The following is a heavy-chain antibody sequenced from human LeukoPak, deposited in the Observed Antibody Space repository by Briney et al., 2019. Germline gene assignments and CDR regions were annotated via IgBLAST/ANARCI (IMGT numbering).Heavy chain of an antibody. J-gene: IGHJ3*02. D-gene: IGHD3-10*01. CDR1: GGSISSGSYY. CDR2: IYTSGST. Sequence: SETLSLTCTVSGGSISSGSYYWSWIRQPAGKGLEWIGRIYTSGSTNYNPSLKSRVTISVDTSKNQFSLKLSSVTAADTAVYYCARDVVDGRDYYGSGSYYNGGGAFDIWGQGTMVTVSS. V-gene: IGHV4-61*02. CDR3: ARDVVDGRDYYGSGSYYNGGGAFDI.